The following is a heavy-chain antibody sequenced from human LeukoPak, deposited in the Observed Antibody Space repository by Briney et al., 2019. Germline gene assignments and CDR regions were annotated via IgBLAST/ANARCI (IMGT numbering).Heavy chain of an antibody. CDR3: VREGRGGSYFY. Sequence: ASVKVSCKVSGDTFTGYYIHWVRRAPGQGLEWMGWINPNSGGTNYAQKFQGRVTMTRDTSISAACMELTRLTSDDTAVYYCVREGRGGSYFYWGQGTLVTVSS. CDR2: INPNSGGT. V-gene: IGHV1-2*02. D-gene: IGHD1-26*01. J-gene: IGHJ4*02. CDR1: GDTFTGYY.